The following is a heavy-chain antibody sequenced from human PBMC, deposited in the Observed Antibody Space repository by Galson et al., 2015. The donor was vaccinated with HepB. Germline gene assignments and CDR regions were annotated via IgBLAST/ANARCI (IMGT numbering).Heavy chain of an antibody. D-gene: IGHD3-22*01. CDR2: ISSTSSYI. CDR1: GFTFSNYS. J-gene: IGHJ4*02. CDR3: ARGPGLDFDY. Sequence: SLRLSCAASGFTFSNYSMNWVRQAPGKGLEWVSSISSTSSYIYYADSVEGRFTISRDNAKNSLYLQMNSLRAEDTAVYYCARGPGLDFDYWGQGTLVTVFS. V-gene: IGHV3-21*01.